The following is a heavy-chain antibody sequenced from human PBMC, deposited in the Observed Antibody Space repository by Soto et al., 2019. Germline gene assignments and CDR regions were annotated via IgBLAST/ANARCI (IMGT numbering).Heavy chain of an antibody. D-gene: IGHD6-19*01. J-gene: IGHJ4*02. V-gene: IGHV3-7*03. CDR1: GVTLSGYW. Sequence: PGGSLRLSCEASGVTLSGYWMSWVRQAPGKGLEWVADIKHDGSVQYYVDSVKGRFTISRDNAKKLLYLQMNGLRAEDTALYYCARAPYSNGWYRFDLWGQGTLVTVSS. CDR3: ARAPYSNGWYRFDL. CDR2: IKHDGSVQ.